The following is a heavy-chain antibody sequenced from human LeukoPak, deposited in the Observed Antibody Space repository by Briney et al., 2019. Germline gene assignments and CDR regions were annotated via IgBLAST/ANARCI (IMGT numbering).Heavy chain of an antibody. D-gene: IGHD3/OR15-3a*01. Sequence: GGSLRLSCAASGFTFSTYWMSWVRQAPRKGLEWVANINQDGSEKYYVDSVKGRFTISRDNSKNSLYLQMNSLRAEDTAVYYSARGDDFSGDYWGQRTLVTVSS. V-gene: IGHV3-7*04. J-gene: IGHJ4*02. CDR2: INQDGSEK. CDR1: GFTFSTYW. CDR3: ARGDDFSGDY.